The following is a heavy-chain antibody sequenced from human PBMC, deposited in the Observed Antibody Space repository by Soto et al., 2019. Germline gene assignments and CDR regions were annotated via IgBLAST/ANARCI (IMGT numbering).Heavy chain of an antibody. D-gene: IGHD2-15*01. J-gene: IGHJ4*02. CDR2: INAGNGNT. CDR3: ARGYCSGGSCRNYYFDF. Sequence: ASVKVSCKASGYTFTSYSMHWVRQAPGQSLEWMGWINAGNGNTKYSQKFQGRVTITRDTSASTAYMELSSLRSEDTAVYYCARGYCSGGSCRNYYFDFWGQGTLVTVSS. V-gene: IGHV1-3*01. CDR1: GYTFTSYS.